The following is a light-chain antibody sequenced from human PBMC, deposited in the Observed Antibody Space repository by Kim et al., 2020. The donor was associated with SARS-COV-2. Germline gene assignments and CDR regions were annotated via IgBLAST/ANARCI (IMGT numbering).Light chain of an antibody. CDR1: QSVSTN. J-gene: IGKJ2*01. CDR2: GAS. V-gene: IGKV3-15*01. CDR3: QQYNNWPLL. Sequence: EIVMTQSPATLSVSPGERATLSCRASQSVSTNLAWYQQKPDQAPRLLIYGASTRATGIPARFSGSGSGTEFTLTISSLQSEDFAIYYCQQYNNWPLLFGQGTKLEI.